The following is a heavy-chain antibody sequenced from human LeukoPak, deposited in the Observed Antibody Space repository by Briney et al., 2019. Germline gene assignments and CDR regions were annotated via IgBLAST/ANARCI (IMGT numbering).Heavy chain of an antibody. V-gene: IGHV4-34*01. J-gene: IGHJ4*02. CDR2: INHSGST. Sequence: KPSETLSLTCAVYGGSFSGYYWSWIRQPPGKGPEWIGEINHSGSTNYNPSLKSRVTISVDTSKNQFSLKLSSVTAADTAVYYCARIRRVMYYYDSSGYYPFDYWGQGTLVTVSS. D-gene: IGHD3-22*01. CDR1: GGSFSGYY. CDR3: ARIRRVMYYYDSSGYYPFDY.